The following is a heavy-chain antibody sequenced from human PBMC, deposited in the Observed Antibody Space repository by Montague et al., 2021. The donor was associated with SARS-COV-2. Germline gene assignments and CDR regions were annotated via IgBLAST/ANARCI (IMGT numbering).Heavy chain of an antibody. D-gene: IGHD3-9*01. J-gene: IGHJ4*02. V-gene: IGHV3-21*01. Sequence: SLRLSCAASGFTFSSYSMSWVRQAPGKGLEWVSSISSSSSYIYYADSVKGRFTISRDNAKNSLYLQMNSLRAEDTAVYYCARDHHYDILTGYYGDWGQGTLVTVSS. CDR3: ARDHHYDILTGYYGD. CDR1: GFTFSSYS. CDR2: ISSSSSYI.